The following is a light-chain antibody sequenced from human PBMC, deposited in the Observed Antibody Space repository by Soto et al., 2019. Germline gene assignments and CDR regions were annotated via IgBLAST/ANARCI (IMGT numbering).Light chain of an antibody. CDR1: SSDVGGYNY. J-gene: IGLJ1*01. V-gene: IGLV2-8*01. CDR2: EVS. Sequence: QSVLTQPPSASGSPGQSVTISCPGTSSDVGGYNYVSWYQQHPGKAPKRMIYEVSKRPSGVPDRVSGSKSGNTASLTVSGLQAEDEAEYYCSSYAGSYNLVFGTRTKGTVL. CDR3: SSYAGSYNLV.